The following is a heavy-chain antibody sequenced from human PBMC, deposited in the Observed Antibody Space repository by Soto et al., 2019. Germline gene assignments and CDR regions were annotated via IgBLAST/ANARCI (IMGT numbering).Heavy chain of an antibody. CDR2: IWYDGSNK. Sequence: QVQLVESGGGVVQPGRSLRLSCAASGFTFSSYGLHWVRQAPGKGLEWVAVIWYDGSNKYYADSVKGRFTISRDNSKNTLYLEMNSLRAGDTAVYYFARAGSSSSTYYGMDVW. D-gene: IGHD6-6*01. CDR3: ARAGSSSSTYYGMDV. V-gene: IGHV3-33*01. CDR1: GFTFSSYG. J-gene: IGHJ6*01.